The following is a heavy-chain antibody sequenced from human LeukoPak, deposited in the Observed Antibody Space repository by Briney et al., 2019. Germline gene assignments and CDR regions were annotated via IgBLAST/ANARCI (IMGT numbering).Heavy chain of an antibody. CDR2: ITATSGTR. D-gene: IGHD6-19*01. V-gene: IGHV3-48*02. J-gene: IGHJ4*02. CDR3: ARGIYSSGSYYFDY. CDR1: GFTFSGYT. Sequence: GGSLRLSCAASGFTFSGYTMNWVRQAPGKGLEWVSYITATSGTRYYADSVKGQFTISRDNAQDSLYLQMNSLRDEDTAVYYCARGIYSSGSYYFDYWGQGTLVTVSS.